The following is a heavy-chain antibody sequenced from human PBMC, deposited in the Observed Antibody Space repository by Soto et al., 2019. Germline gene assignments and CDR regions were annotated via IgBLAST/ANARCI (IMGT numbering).Heavy chain of an antibody. CDR1: GGTFSSYA. Sequence: AASVNVSCKASGGTFSSYAISWVRQAPGQGLEWMGGIIPIFGTANYAQKFQGRVTITADESTSTAYMELSSLRSEDTAVYYCARDPNLLVGANDYYYGMDVWG. D-gene: IGHD1-26*01. CDR3: ARDPNLLVGANDYYYGMDV. J-gene: IGHJ6*02. V-gene: IGHV1-69*13. CDR2: IIPIFGTA.